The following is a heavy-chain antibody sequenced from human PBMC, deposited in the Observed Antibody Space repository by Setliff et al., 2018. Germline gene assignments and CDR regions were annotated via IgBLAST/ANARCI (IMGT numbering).Heavy chain of an antibody. V-gene: IGHV1-69*05. J-gene: IGHJ6*04. CDR3: ARDFRGGLLAATHNYNFWSGVKDV. Sequence: SVKVSCKASGDSFNNYAISWVRQAPGQGLEWMGGIIPIFGTTDYAQKFQGGVTITTDESTSTAYMEMNTLRTEDTAVYYCARDFRGGLLAATHNYNFWSGVKDVWGKGTTVTVSS. D-gene: IGHD3-3*01. CDR2: IIPIFGTT. CDR1: GDSFNNYA.